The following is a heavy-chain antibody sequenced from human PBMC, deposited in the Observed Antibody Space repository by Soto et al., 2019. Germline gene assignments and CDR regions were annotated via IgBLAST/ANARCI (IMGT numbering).Heavy chain of an antibody. CDR3: ARGGHIAVVTASFDY. D-gene: IGHD2-21*02. V-gene: IGHV1-46*02. CDR1: GYTFNTYY. J-gene: IGHJ4*02. Sequence: QVQLVQSGAEVKKPGASVKVSCKPSGYTFNTYYLHWMRQAPGQALEWMGVIHPSGGGTTYAQKFLSSDTVTRDTSTSTVFMELSSLRSDDTAVYYCARGGHIAVVTASFDYWGQGTLVTVSS. CDR2: IHPSGGGT.